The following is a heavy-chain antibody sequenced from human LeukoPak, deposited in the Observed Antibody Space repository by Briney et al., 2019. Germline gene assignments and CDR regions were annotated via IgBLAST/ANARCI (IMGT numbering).Heavy chain of an antibody. V-gene: IGHV3-23*01. CDR1: RFIFTNYA. CDR3: AKGGYDYVEMGYFDY. D-gene: IGHD5-12*01. Sequence: GGSLRLSCAVSRFIFTNYAMSWVRQAPGKRLEWVSVIIGSSGSTFYADSVKGRFTISRDRSKNTLYLQMNSLRAEDTAVYYCAKGGYDYVEMGYFDYWGQGTLVTVSS. CDR2: IIGSSGST. J-gene: IGHJ4*02.